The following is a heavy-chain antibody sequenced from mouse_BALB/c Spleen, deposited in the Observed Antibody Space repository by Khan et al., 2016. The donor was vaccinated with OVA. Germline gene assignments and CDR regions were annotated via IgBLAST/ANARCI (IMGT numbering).Heavy chain of an antibody. CDR2: INYSGRT. J-gene: IGHJ3*01. CDR1: GYSITSDYA. D-gene: IGHD3-3*01. Sequence: QLEESGPGLVKPSQSLSLTCTVTGYSITSDYAWNWIRQFPGNKLEWMGYINYSGRTSYTPSLKSRITITRDTSKNKSFLQLNSVTTEDTATSDCLRGRSYWGQGTLVTVSA. CDR3: LRGRSY. V-gene: IGHV3-2*02.